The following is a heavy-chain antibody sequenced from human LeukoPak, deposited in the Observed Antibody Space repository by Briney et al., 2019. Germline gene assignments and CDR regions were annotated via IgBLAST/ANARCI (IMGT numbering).Heavy chain of an antibody. V-gene: IGHV3-30-3*01. CDR2: MSYDGSNK. CDR3: ARESGPFDY. J-gene: IGHJ4*02. Sequence: QPGRSLRLSCAASGFTFSSYAMHWVRQAPGKGLEWVAVMSYDGSNKYYADSVKGRFTISRDNSKNTLYLQMNSLRAEDTAVYYCARESGPFDYWGQGTLVTVSS. CDR1: GFTFSSYA.